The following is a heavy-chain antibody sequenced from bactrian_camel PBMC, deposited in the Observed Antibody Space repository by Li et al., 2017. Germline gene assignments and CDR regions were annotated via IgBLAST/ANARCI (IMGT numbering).Heavy chain of an antibody. CDR2: IDADGTT. J-gene: IGHJ4*01. Sequence: HVQLVESGGGSVQSGGSMRLSCPVSGYIVTNYSMGWFRQEPGKEREGVAAIDADGTTTYADSVKGRFTISRDNSKNTAYLQLDSLETEDMAMYYCAVANYGDSAMNYWGQGTQVTVS. CDR3: AVANYGDSAMNY. V-gene: IGHV3S53*01. CDR1: GYIVTNYS. D-gene: IGHD5*01.